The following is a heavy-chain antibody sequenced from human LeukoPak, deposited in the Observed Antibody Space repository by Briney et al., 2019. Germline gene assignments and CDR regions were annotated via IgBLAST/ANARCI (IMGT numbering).Heavy chain of an antibody. CDR3: ARLQYRAGYFDL. CDR2: IYYSGST. V-gene: IGHV4-39*01. J-gene: IGHJ2*01. D-gene: IGHD3-16*02. Sequence: ASETLSLTCTVSGGSISSSSYYWGWIRQPPGKGLEWIGSIYYSGSTYYNPSLKSRVTISVDTSKNQFSLKLSSVTAADTAVYYCARLQYRAGYFDLWGRGTLVTVSS. CDR1: GGSISSSSYY.